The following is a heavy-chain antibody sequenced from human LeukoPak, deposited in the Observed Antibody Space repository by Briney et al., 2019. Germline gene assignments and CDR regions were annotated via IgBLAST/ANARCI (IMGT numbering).Heavy chain of an antibody. J-gene: IGHJ4*02. CDR1: GFTFSSYS. CDR3: ARGRDYDILTGYYKDGGMWDTDY. D-gene: IGHD3-9*01. Sequence: GGSLRLSCAASGFTFSSYSMNWVRQAPGKGLEWVSSISSSSSYIHYADSVKGRFTISRDNAKNSLYLQMNSLRAEDTAVYYCARGRDYDILTGYYKDGGMWDTDYWGQGTLVTVSS. CDR2: ISSSSSYI. V-gene: IGHV3-21*01.